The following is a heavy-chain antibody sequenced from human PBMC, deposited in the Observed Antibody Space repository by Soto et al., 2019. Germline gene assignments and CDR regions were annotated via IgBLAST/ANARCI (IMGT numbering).Heavy chain of an antibody. Sequence: QVQLQESGPGLVKPSETLSLTCTVSGGSISSYYWSWIRQPPGKGLEWIGYIYYSGSTNYNPSLKSRVTISVDTSKNQFSLKLSSVTAADTAVYYCARGEWPHVHHIDYWGQGTLVTVSS. V-gene: IGHV4-59*08. J-gene: IGHJ4*02. CDR1: GGSISSYY. CDR2: IYYSGST. CDR3: ARGEWPHVHHIDY. D-gene: IGHD3-10*01.